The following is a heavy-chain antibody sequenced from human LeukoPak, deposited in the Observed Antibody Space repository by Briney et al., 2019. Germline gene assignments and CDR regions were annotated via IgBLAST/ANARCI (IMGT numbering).Heavy chain of an antibody. CDR1: GTTFSSYA. V-gene: IGHV1-69*05. D-gene: IGHD3-9*01. CDR3: ARALRYFDWLPAPDDAFDI. Sequence: SVKVSCQASGTTFSSYAIGWVRQAPGQGLECMGRIIPIFGTASYAQKFQGRVTITTDESTSTAYMELSSLRSEGTAVYYCARALRYFDWLPAPDDAFDIWGQGTMVTVSS. J-gene: IGHJ3*02. CDR2: IIPIFGTA.